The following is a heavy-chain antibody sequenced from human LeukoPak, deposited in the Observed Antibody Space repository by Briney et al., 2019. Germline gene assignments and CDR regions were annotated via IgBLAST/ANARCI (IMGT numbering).Heavy chain of an antibody. CDR1: GFTFSNEA. Sequence: GGSLRLSCAASGFTFSNEAMSWVRQAPGKGLEWVSAISGSGGSTYYADSVKGRFTISRDNSKNTLYLQMNSLRAEDTAVAGRRPTKYYFDYWGQGTLVTVSS. J-gene: IGHJ4*02. V-gene: IGHV3-23*01. D-gene: IGHD6-6*01. CDR2: ISGSGGST. CDR3: RPTKYYFDY.